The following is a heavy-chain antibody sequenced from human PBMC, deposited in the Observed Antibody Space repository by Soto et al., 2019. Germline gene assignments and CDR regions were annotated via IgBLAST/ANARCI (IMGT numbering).Heavy chain of an antibody. CDR3: ARDQGVVLEWLSFCDY. CDR2: ISYDGSNK. Sequence: QVQLVESGGGVVQPGRSLRLSCAASGFTFSSYAMHWVRQAPGKGLEWVAVISYDGSNKYYADSVKGRFTISSDNSKNSLYLQMNCLRAEDTAVYYRARDQGVVLEWLSFCDYWGQGTLVTVSS. J-gene: IGHJ4*02. D-gene: IGHD3-3*01. V-gene: IGHV3-30-3*01. CDR1: GFTFSSYA.